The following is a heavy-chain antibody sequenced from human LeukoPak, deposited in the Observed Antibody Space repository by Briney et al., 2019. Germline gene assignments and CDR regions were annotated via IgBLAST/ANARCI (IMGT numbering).Heavy chain of an antibody. D-gene: IGHD3-3*01. V-gene: IGHV3-7*01. Sequence: GGSLRLSCAASGFTFSSYWMSWVRQAPGKGLEWVANIKQDGSEKYYVDSVKGRFTISRDNAKNSLYLQMNSLRAEDTAVYYCARVSGITIFGVYDYWGQGTLVTVSS. CDR2: IKQDGSEK. CDR1: GFTFSSYW. CDR3: ARVSGITIFGVYDY. J-gene: IGHJ4*02.